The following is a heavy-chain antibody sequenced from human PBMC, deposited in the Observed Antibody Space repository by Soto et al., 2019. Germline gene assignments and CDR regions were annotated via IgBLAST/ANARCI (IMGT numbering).Heavy chain of an antibody. Sequence: QVQLQESGPRLVKPSETLSLTCTVSGDSVSSNSYYWSWIRQPPGKGLEIIGYIYYSGSTNYNPSPKRRVTISLDTSKTQFALGLGSGTAAETAVYYWAGAWKPPWGGMDVWGPGTTVTVSS. D-gene: IGHD7-27*01. CDR2: IYYSGST. CDR1: GDSVSSNSYY. V-gene: IGHV4-61*01. J-gene: IGHJ6*02. CDR3: AGAWKPPWGGMDV.